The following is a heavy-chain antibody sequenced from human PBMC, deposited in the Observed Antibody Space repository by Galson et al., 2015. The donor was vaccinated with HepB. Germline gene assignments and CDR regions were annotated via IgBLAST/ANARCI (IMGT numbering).Heavy chain of an antibody. V-gene: IGHV1-18*01. CDR1: GYTFTNYG. CDR3: ARHFCGRGACYPLFDYYALDV. CDR2: ISTYNANA. J-gene: IGHJ6*02. Sequence: SVKVSCKASGYTFTNYGITWVRKAPGQGLEWMGWISTYNANANYGQNVQGRVTMTADTSTHTAYMELRSLRSDDTAVYYCARHFCGRGACYPLFDYYALDVWGQGTTVTVS. D-gene: IGHD2-21*02.